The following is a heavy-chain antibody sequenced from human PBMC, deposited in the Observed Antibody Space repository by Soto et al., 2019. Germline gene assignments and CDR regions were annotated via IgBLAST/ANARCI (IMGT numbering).Heavy chain of an antibody. Sequence: GASVKVSCKASGYTFTSYGISWVRQAPGQGLEWMGWISAYNGNTNYAQKLQGRVTMTTDTSTSTAYMELRSLRSDDTAVYYRARELELTPPYNWFDPWGQGTLVTVSS. J-gene: IGHJ5*02. CDR2: ISAYNGNT. CDR3: ARELELTPPYNWFDP. V-gene: IGHV1-18*01. D-gene: IGHD1-7*01. CDR1: GYTFTSYG.